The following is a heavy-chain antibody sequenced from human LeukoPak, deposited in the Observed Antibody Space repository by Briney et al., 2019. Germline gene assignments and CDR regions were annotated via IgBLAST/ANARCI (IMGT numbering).Heavy chain of an antibody. V-gene: IGHV1-2*02. Sequence: ASVKVSCKASGYTFTGYYMHWVRQAPGQGLEWMGWINPNSGGTNYAQKFQGRVTMTRDTSISTAYMELRRLRSDDTAVYYCARDRGYCSSTSCYSFDYWGQGTLVTVSS. J-gene: IGHJ4*02. CDR2: INPNSGGT. CDR3: ARDRGYCSSTSCYSFDY. D-gene: IGHD2-2*02. CDR1: GYTFTGYY.